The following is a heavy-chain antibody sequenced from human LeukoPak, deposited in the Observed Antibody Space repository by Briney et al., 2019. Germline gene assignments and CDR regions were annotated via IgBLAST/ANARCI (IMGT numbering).Heavy chain of an antibody. V-gene: IGHV4-4*02. CDR2: IYHSGST. Sequence: SETQSLTCAVSGGSISSSNWWSWVRQPPGKGLEWIGEIYHSGSTNYNPSLKSRVTISVDKSKNQFSLKLSSVTAADTAVHYCAREPSGAILYYGMDVWRQGTTVTVSS. CDR3: AREPSGAILYYGMDV. J-gene: IGHJ6*02. D-gene: IGHD1-26*01. CDR1: GGSISSSNW.